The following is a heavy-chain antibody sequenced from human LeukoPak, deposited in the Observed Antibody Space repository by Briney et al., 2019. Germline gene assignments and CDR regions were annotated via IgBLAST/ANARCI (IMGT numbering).Heavy chain of an antibody. CDR2: MSGDATST. Sequence: GGSLRLSCAVSGFTFSSFAMNWVRQAPGKGLEWVSTMSGDATSTYYADSVKGRFTISRDNSKNTLYLQMNSLRAEDTAVYYCAKRTSGSSWYSSDSWGQGTLVTVSS. V-gene: IGHV3-23*01. CDR3: AKRTSGSSWYSSDS. CDR1: GFTFSSFA. D-gene: IGHD6-13*01. J-gene: IGHJ4*02.